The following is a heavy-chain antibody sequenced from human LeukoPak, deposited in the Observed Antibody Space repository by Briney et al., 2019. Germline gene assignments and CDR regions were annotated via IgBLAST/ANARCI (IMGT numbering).Heavy chain of an antibody. CDR1: GFPLSSYA. Sequence: GGSLRLSSAASGFPLSSYAMSWVRQAPGKGLEWVSATSSSDAGTYYADSVRGRFTISRDNSKNTLYLQMNSLRAEDTAVYYCARATTYDNLTGFSDYWGQGTLVTVSS. D-gene: IGHD3-9*01. J-gene: IGHJ4*02. CDR3: ARATTYDNLTGFSDY. V-gene: IGHV3-23*01. CDR2: TSSSDAGT.